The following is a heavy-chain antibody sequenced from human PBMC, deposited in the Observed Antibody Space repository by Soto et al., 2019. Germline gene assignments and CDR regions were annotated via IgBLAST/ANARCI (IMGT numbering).Heavy chain of an antibody. Sequence: GGSLRLSCAASGFTFSNAWMSWVRQAPGKGLEWVGRIKSKTDGGTTDYAAPVKGRFTISRDDSKNTLYLQMNSLKTEDTAVYYCTTGYDFWSGYYSRPFDCWGQGTLVTVSS. J-gene: IGHJ4*02. CDR3: TTGYDFWSGYYSRPFDC. V-gene: IGHV3-15*01. D-gene: IGHD3-3*01. CDR1: GFTFSNAW. CDR2: IKSKTDGGTT.